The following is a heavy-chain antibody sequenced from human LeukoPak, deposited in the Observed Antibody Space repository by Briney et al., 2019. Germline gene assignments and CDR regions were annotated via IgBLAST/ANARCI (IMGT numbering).Heavy chain of an antibody. CDR1: GYSISSGYY. Sequence: SETLSLTCTVSGYSISSGYYWGWIRQPPGKGLEWIGTIYHSGSTYYNPSLKSRVTISVDTSKNQFSLKLTSVTAADTAVYYCARVRGYCSSTICYRYYFDYWGQGTLVTVSS. CDR3: ARVRGYCSSTICYRYYFDY. D-gene: IGHD2-2*01. V-gene: IGHV4-38-2*02. J-gene: IGHJ4*02. CDR2: IYHSGST.